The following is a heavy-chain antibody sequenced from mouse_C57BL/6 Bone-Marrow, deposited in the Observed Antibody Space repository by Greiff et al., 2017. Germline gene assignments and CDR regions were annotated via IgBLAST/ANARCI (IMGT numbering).Heavy chain of an antibody. CDR1: GYTFTSYW. J-gene: IGHJ4*01. V-gene: IGHV1-64*01. Sequence: QVHVKQPEAELVKPGASVKLSCKASGYTFTSYWMHWVKQRPGQGLEWIGMIHPNSGSTNYNEKFKSKATLTVDKSSSTAYMQLSSLTSEDSAVYYCARWLPYYYAMDYWGQGTSVTVSS. CDR3: ARWLPYYYAMDY. CDR2: IHPNSGST. D-gene: IGHD2-2*01.